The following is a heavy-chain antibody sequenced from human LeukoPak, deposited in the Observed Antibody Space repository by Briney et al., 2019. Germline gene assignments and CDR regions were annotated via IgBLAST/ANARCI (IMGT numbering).Heavy chain of an antibody. CDR3: ARGRLAVAGVYRYSGMDV. CDR2: ITSSGRTI. D-gene: IGHD6-19*01. CDR1: GFTFSSYE. V-gene: IGHV3-48*03. Sequence: GGSLRLSCAASGFTFSSYEMNWVRQAPGKGLEWVSYITSSGRTIDYADSVKGRFTISRDNAKNSLYLQMSSLRAEDTAVYYCARGRLAVAGVYRYSGMDVWGQGTTVTVSS. J-gene: IGHJ6*02.